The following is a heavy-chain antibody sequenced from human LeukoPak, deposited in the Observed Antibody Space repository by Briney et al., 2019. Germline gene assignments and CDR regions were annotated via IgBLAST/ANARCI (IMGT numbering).Heavy chain of an antibody. V-gene: IGHV1-18*01. J-gene: IGHJ4*02. CDR2: ISICSGNT. CDR1: GYTFTSHG. Sequence: ASVKVSCKASGYTFTSHGLSWARRAPGQGLEWMGWISICSGNTNYAQRFQDRISMTTDTSTSTAYMELRSLKSDDTAVYYCARDPGGTWGFDYWGQGALVTVSS. CDR3: ARDPGGTWGFDY. D-gene: IGHD7-27*01.